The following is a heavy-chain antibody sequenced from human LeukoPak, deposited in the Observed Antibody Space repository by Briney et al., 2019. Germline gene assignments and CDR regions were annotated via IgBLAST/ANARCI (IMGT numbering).Heavy chain of an antibody. D-gene: IGHD1-1*01. V-gene: IGHV5-10-1*01. CDR1: GYSFTSYW. CDR3: ALSFPGGTSFDC. J-gene: IGHJ4*02. CDR2: IDPSDSYT. Sequence: GESLKISCKGSGYSFTSYWISWVRQMPGKGLEWMWRIDPSDSYTNYSPSFQGHVTISADKSISTAYLQWSSLKASDTAMYYCALSFPGGTSFDCWGQGTLVTVSS.